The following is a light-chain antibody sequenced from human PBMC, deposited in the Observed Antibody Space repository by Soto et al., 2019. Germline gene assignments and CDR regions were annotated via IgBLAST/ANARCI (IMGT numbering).Light chain of an antibody. J-gene: IGKJ4*01. CDR2: GAS. V-gene: IGKV1-39*01. CDR3: KQTYSDIS. Sequence: DVRMTQSPSSLSASVGDTITITCRASRTINTYLNWFQQKPGEPPRLLIYGASTLHDGVPSRFSGSGSGADFTLTISGLQPEDFASNNCKQTYSDISFGGGTKV. CDR1: RTINTY.